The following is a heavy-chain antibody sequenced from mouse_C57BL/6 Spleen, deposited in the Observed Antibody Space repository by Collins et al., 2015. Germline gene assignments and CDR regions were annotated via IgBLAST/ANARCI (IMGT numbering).Heavy chain of an antibody. CDR1: DYTFTSYW. CDR2: IHPSDSDT. J-gene: IGHJ3*01. Sequence: QVQLQQPGAELVKPGTSVKASCKASDYTFTSYWMHWVKQRPGQGLEWIGRIHPSDSDTNYNQKFKGKATLTVDKSSSTAYMQLSSLTSEDSAVYYCARGDYVAYWGQGTLVTVSA. D-gene: IGHD1-1*01. CDR3: ARGDYVAY. V-gene: IGHV1-74*01.